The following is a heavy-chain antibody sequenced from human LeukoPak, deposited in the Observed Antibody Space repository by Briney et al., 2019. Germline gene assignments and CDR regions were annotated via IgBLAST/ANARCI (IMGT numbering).Heavy chain of an antibody. CDR2: IIPIFGTA. J-gene: IGHJ4*02. Sequence: KISCKGSGYAFTTYWISWVRQAPGQGLEWMGGIIPIFGTANYAQKFQGRVTITTDESTSTVYMELSSLGSEDTAVYYCATHGGKDDYWGQGTLVTVSS. D-gene: IGHD1-14*01. CDR3: ATHGGKDDY. V-gene: IGHV1-69*05. CDR1: GYAFTTYW.